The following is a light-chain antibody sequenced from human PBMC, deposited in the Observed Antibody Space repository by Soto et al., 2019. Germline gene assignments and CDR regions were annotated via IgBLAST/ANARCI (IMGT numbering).Light chain of an antibody. Sequence: EIVLTQSPGTLSLSPGERATLSCRASQSVSSNYLAWCQQKPGQAPRVLIYGASSRATGIPDRFSGSGSGTDFTLTISRLEPEDFAVYYCQQYGDTPWTFGQGTKVDIK. CDR3: QQYGDTPWT. J-gene: IGKJ1*01. CDR2: GAS. CDR1: QSVSSNY. V-gene: IGKV3-20*01.